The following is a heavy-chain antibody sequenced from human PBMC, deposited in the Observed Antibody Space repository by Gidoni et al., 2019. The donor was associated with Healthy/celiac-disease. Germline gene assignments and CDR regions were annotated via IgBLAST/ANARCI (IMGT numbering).Heavy chain of an antibody. D-gene: IGHD1-26*01. Sequence: LEWMGGIISIFGTANYAQKFQGRVTITADESTSTAYMELSSLRSEDTAVYYCARSQVKWELPPRHYGPFDYWGQGTLVTVSS. J-gene: IGHJ4*02. CDR3: ARSQVKWELPPRHYGPFDY. V-gene: IGHV1-69*01. CDR2: IISIFGTA.